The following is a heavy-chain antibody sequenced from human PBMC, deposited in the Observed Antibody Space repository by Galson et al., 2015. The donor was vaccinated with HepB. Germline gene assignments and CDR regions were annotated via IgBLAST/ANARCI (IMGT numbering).Heavy chain of an antibody. J-gene: IGHJ4*02. CDR3: ARDLGCSGGSRYPGPSRTRIDY. CDR2: IIPILGIA. D-gene: IGHD2-15*01. CDR1: GGTFSSYT. V-gene: IGHV1-69*04. Sequence: SVKVSCKASGGTFSSYTISWVRQAPGQGLEWMGRIIPILGIANCAQKFQGRVTITADKSTSTAYMELSSLRSEDTAVYYCARDLGCSGGSRYPGPSRTRIDYWGQGTLVTVSS.